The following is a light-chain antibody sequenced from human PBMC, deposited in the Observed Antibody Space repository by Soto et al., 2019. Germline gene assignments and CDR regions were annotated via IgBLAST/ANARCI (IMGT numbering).Light chain of an antibody. Sequence: QSVLTQPPSVSGTPGQRVTISCSGSSSNIGSRTVSWYQHPPGTAPRLLIFNDNQRPSGVPDRFSGSKSGSSASLAVSGLQSEDEADYFCAAWDDSLNGYVFGTGTKATVL. CDR1: SSNIGSRT. V-gene: IGLV1-44*01. CDR2: NDN. J-gene: IGLJ1*01. CDR3: AAWDDSLNGYV.